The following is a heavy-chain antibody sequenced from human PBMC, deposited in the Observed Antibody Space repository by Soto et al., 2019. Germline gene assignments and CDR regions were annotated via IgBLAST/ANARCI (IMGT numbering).Heavy chain of an antibody. CDR1: GFTFSSYA. D-gene: IGHD4-17*01. Sequence: QVQLVESGGGVVQPGRSLRLSCAASGFTFSSYAMHWVRQAPGKGQEWVAVISYDGSNKYYADSVKGRFTISRDNSKNTLYLQMNSLRAEDTAVYYCARSPMNTVVTRSPSDYWGQGTLVTVSS. CDR3: ARSPMNTVVTRSPSDY. CDR2: ISYDGSNK. V-gene: IGHV3-30-3*01. J-gene: IGHJ4*02.